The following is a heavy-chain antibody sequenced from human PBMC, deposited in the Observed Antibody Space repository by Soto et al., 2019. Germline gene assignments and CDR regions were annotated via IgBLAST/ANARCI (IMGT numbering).Heavy chain of an antibody. CDR2: IYYSGST. V-gene: IGHV4-39*01. Sequence: SETLSLTCTVSGGSISSSSYYWGWIRQPPGKGLEWIGSIYYSGSTYYNPSLKSRVTISVDTSKNQFSLKLSSVTAADTAVYYCASRRPAAKVWGMDVWGQGTTVTVS. D-gene: IGHD2-2*01. J-gene: IGHJ6*02. CDR1: GGSISSSSYY. CDR3: ASRRPAAKVWGMDV.